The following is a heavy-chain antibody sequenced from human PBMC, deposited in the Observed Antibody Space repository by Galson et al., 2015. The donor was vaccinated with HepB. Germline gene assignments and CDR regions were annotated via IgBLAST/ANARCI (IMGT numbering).Heavy chain of an antibody. CDR1: GFSLNSRGVG. J-gene: IGHJ4*02. CDR2: IFWDDDQ. V-gene: IGHV2-5*02. CDR3: AHMDLGLTSFAY. Sequence: PALVKPTQTLTLTCTFSGFSLNSRGVGVGWIRQPPGKALEWLALIFWDDDQRYPPLLKSRLSVTKDTSQNPVVLKLTSVDPVDTATYYCAHMDLGLTSFAYWGQGTLVTVSS. D-gene: IGHD3/OR15-3a*01.